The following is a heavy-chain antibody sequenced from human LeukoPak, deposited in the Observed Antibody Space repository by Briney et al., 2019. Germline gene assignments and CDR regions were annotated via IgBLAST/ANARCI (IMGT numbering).Heavy chain of an antibody. CDR2: LSGSGITT. J-gene: IGHJ4*01. CDR3: AKGIYSSGWSYFDY. D-gene: IGHD6-19*01. Sequence: GGSLRLSCAASGFTFSWYTMNWVRQAPGKGLEWVSTLSGSGITTYYADSVKGRFTISRDNSKNTLYLQMNTLRAEDSALYYCAKGIYSSGWSYFDYWGHGTLVTVSS. V-gene: IGHV3-23*01. CDR1: GFTFSWYT.